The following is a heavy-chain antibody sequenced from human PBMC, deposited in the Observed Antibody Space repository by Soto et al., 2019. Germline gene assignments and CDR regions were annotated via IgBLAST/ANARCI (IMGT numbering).Heavy chain of an antibody. J-gene: IGHJ4*02. V-gene: IGHV1-46*03. CDR3: ARSAVAGTWRGSFDY. D-gene: IGHD6-19*01. CDR1: GYTFTSYY. CDR2: INPSGGST. Sequence: GASVKVSCKASGYTFTSYYMHWVRQAPGQGLEWMGIINPSGGSTSYAQKFQGRVTMTRDTSTSTVYMELSSLRSEDTAVYYCARSAVAGTWRGSFDYWGQGTLVTV.